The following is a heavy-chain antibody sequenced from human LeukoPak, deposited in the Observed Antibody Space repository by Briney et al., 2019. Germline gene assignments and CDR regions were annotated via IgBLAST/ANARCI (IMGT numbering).Heavy chain of an antibody. J-gene: IGHJ6*02. V-gene: IGHV3-7*01. D-gene: IGHD3-22*01. CDR3: ARGFGYYYDSSGYYYYYCGMDV. Sequence: PGGSLRLSCAASGFTFSSYAMHWVRQAPGKGLEWVANIKQDGSEKYYVDSVKGRFTISRDNAKNSLYLQMNSLRAEDTAVYYCARGFGYYYDSSGYYYYYCGMDVWGQGTTVTVSS. CDR2: IKQDGSEK. CDR1: GFTFSSYA.